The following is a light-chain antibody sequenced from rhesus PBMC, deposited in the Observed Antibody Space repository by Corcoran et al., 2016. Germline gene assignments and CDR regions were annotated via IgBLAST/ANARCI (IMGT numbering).Light chain of an antibody. Sequence: DIQMTQSPSSLSASVGDTVIITCRASQGIGSWLAWYQQKPGKAPNLLIYKTSTLQSGVPSRVSGSGSGTDFTLTISSLQSEDFATYYWQQYSSRPWTFGQGTKVEIK. CDR3: QQYSSRPWT. V-gene: IGKV1-22*01. CDR1: QGIGSW. CDR2: KTS. J-gene: IGKJ1*01.